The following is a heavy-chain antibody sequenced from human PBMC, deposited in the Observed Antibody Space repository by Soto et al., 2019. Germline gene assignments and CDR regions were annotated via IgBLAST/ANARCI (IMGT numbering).Heavy chain of an antibody. CDR1: GFTFTNYA. CDR2: ISGSGGNT. Sequence: GGSLRLSCAASGFTFTNYAMTWVRQAPGKGLEWVSAISGSGGNTYYADSVKGRFTISRDNSKNTLYLQMNTLGAEDTAIYYCAKPRAMYFFDYWGQGILVTVSS. CDR3: AKPRAMYFFDY. D-gene: IGHD2-8*01. J-gene: IGHJ4*02. V-gene: IGHV3-23*01.